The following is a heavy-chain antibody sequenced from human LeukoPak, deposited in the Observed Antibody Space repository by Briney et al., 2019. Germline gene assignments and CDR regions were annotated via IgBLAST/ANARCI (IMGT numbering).Heavy chain of an antibody. Sequence: ASVKVSCKASGYTFTSHGISWVRQAPGQGLEWMGWISAYNGNTNYAQKLQGRVTMTTDTSTGTAYMELRSLRSDDTAVYYCARVGYCSGGSCYKLGWFDPWGQGTLVTVSS. J-gene: IGHJ5*02. D-gene: IGHD2-15*01. CDR3: ARVGYCSGGSCYKLGWFDP. V-gene: IGHV1-18*01. CDR1: GYTFTSHG. CDR2: ISAYNGNT.